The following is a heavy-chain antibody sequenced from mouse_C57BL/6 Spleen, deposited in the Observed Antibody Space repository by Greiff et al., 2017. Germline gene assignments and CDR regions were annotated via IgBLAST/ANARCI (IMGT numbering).Heavy chain of an antibody. J-gene: IGHJ2*01. CDR3: AKEDDLYFDY. D-gene: IGHD2-3*01. CDR1: GYAFSSSW. CDR2: IYPGDGDT. V-gene: IGHV1-82*01. Sequence: VQLQESGPELVKPGASVKISWKASGYAFSSSWMNWVKQRPGKGLEWIGRIYPGDGDTNYNGKFKGKATLTADKSSSTAYMQLSSLTSEDSAVYFCAKEDDLYFDYWGQGTTLTVSS.